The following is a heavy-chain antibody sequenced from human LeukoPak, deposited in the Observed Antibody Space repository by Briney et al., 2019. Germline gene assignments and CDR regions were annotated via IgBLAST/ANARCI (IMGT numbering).Heavy chain of an antibody. J-gene: IGHJ4*02. CDR3: AKGGVSDSGSWYGDYFDY. Sequence: PGRSLRLSCAASGFTFSSYGMHWVRQAPGKGLEWVAVVSYDGSKKDYPDSVKGRFTISRDNTKNTLYLQMNSLRAEDTAVYYCAKGGVSDSGSWYGDYFDYWGQGTLVTVSS. CDR2: VSYDGSKK. V-gene: IGHV3-30*18. CDR1: GFTFSSYG. D-gene: IGHD6-13*01.